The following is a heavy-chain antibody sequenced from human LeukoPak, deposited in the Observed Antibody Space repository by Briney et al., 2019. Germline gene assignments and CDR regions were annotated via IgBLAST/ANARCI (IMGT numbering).Heavy chain of an antibody. J-gene: IGHJ3*02. V-gene: IGHV2-5*01. D-gene: IGHD2-15*01. CDR2: IYENDEK. Sequence: SGPTLVNPTQTLTLTCTFSGFSFSSGGVGVGWIRQPPGGALEWLGVIYENDEKLYSSSLQNRLSITKDTSKNRVVLTMANMAPVDIATYYCAHRHRGVASDIWGQGTMVTVSS. CDR1: GFSFSSGGVG. CDR3: AHRHRGVASDI.